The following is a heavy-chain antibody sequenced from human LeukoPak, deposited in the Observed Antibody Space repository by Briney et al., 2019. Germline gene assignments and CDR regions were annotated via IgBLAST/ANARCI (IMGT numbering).Heavy chain of an antibody. CDR3: ARQTTYYDILTGYLPNWFDP. CDR1: GGSISSGSYY. Sequence: SETLSLTCTVSGGSISSGSYYWNWIRQPAGKGLEWIGRMYSSGGTNYNPSLKSRVTISVDTSKNQFSLKLSSVTAADTAVYYCARQTTYYDILTGYLPNWFDPWGQGTLVTVSS. J-gene: IGHJ5*02. V-gene: IGHV4-61*02. CDR2: MYSSGGT. D-gene: IGHD3-9*01.